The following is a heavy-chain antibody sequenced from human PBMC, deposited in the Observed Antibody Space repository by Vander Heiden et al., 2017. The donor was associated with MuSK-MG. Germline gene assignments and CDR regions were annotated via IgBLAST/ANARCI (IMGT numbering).Heavy chain of an antibody. CDR3: ARDSGYFYDSSSYYDY. V-gene: IGHV3-48*01. Sequence: EVQLVESGGGLVQPGGSLSLSCAASGFTFSTNNMNWVRQAPGKGLEWVSYISSSSFTIYYADSVKGRFTISRDNAKNSLYLQMNSLRAEDTAVYYCARDSGYFYDSSSYYDYWGQGTLVTVSS. J-gene: IGHJ4*02. CDR1: GFTFSTNN. CDR2: ISSSSFTI. D-gene: IGHD3-22*01.